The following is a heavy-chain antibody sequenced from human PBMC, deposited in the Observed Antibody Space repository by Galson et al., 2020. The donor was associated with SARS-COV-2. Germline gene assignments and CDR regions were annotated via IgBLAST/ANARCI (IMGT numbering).Heavy chain of an antibody. J-gene: IGHJ4*02. CDR3: ASLITMVRGVPDY. Sequence: GGSLRLSCAASGFTFSSYAMHWVRQAPGKGLEWVAVISYDGSNKYYADSVKGRFTISRDNSKNTLYLQMNSLRAEDTAVYYCASLITMVRGVPDYGGQGTLVTVSS. CDR1: GFTFSSYA. D-gene: IGHD3-10*01. V-gene: IGHV3-30-3*01. CDR2: ISYDGSNK.